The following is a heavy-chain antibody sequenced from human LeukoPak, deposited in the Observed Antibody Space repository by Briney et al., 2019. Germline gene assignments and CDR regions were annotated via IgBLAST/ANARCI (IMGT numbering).Heavy chain of an antibody. J-gene: IGHJ4*02. CDR1: GYIFSDHS. CDR2: ISAYNGDT. Sequence: GASVKVSCKASGYIFSDHSISWVRRAPGQGLEWMGWISAYNGDTTYAQNLLGRVTMTTDTSTSTAYLELRSLTSDDTAVYYCARGRLGTYYNGDDYWGQGTLVTVSS. CDR3: ARGRLGTYYNGDDY. V-gene: IGHV1-18*01. D-gene: IGHD3-10*01.